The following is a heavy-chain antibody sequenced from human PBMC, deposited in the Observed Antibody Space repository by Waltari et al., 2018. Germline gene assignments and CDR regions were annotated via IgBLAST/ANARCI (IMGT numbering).Heavy chain of an antibody. V-gene: IGHV3-23*01. J-gene: IGHJ1*01. CDR2: ISGSGGST. Sequence: EVQLLESGGGLVQPGGSLRLSCAASGFTFSSYAMSWVRQAPGTGLAWVSAISGSGGSTYYADSVKGRFTISRDNSKNTLYLQMNSLRAEDTAVYYCAKDWVELAAAGTPFEYFQHWGQDTLVTVSS. CDR3: AKDWVELAAAGTPFEYFQH. D-gene: IGHD6-13*01. CDR1: GFTFSSYA.